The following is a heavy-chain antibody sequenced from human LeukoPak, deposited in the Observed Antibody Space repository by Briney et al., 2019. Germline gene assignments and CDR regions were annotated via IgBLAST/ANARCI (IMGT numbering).Heavy chain of an antibody. D-gene: IGHD3-22*01. CDR2: ISGSGGST. CDR3: AKDMTMIVVVTLFDY. Sequence: GGSLRLSCAASGFTFSSYAMSWVRQAPGKGLDCVSAISGSGGSTYYADSVKGRFTISRDNSKNTLYLQMNSLRAEDTAVYYCAKDMTMIVVVTLFDYWGQGTLVTVSS. CDR1: GFTFSSYA. J-gene: IGHJ4*02. V-gene: IGHV3-23*01.